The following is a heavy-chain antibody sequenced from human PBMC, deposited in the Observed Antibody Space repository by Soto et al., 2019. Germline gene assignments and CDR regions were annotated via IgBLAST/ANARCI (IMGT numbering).Heavy chain of an antibody. Sequence: DSLKVSCKTSGDRFTNYGINWVRQAPGQGLEWMGWISPFTGDTHYTQSLQGRITVTTDTSTNTAYMELRSLRSADTAVYYCARSCSGGSCHSDYWGQGTWVTVS. J-gene: IGHJ4*02. CDR2: ISPFTGDT. CDR1: GDRFTNYG. V-gene: IGHV1-18*04. D-gene: IGHD2-15*01. CDR3: ARSCSGGSCHSDY.